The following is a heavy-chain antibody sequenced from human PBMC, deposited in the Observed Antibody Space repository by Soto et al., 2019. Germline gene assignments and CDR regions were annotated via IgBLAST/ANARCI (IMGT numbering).Heavy chain of an antibody. CDR3: AKGGYTFAYE. J-gene: IGHJ4*02. CDR1: GFTFSSYA. CDR2: ISGGGGGST. Sequence: LRLSCAASGFTFSSYAMSWVRQAPGKGLEWVSAISGGGGGSTYYADSVKGRFTISRDNSQNTLFLQMTSLRADDTAVYYCAKGGYTFAYEWGQGALVTVSS. V-gene: IGHV3-23*01. D-gene: IGHD5-18*01.